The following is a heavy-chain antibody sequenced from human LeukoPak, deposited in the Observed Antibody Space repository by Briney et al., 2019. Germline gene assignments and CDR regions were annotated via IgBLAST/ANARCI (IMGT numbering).Heavy chain of an antibody. Sequence: GASVKVSCKASGYTFTSYGISWVRQAPGQGLEWMGWISAYNGNTNYAQKLQGRVTMTTDTSTSTAYMELRSLRSDDTAVCYCARSHYYDSSGSEADFDIWGQGTMVTVSS. CDR2: ISAYNGNT. V-gene: IGHV1-18*01. D-gene: IGHD3-22*01. CDR1: GYTFTSYG. CDR3: ARSHYYDSSGSEADFDI. J-gene: IGHJ3*02.